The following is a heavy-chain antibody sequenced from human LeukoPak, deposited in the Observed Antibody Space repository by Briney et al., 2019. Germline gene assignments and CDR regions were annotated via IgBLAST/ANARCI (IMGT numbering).Heavy chain of an antibody. D-gene: IGHD3-9*01. CDR3: ARGGYDISTVEGLGY. J-gene: IGHJ4*02. V-gene: IGHV3-30-3*01. Sequence: AGGSLRLSCAASGFTFSSYAMHWVRQAPGKGLEWVAVISYDGSNKYYADSVKGRFTISRDNSKNTLYLQMNSLRAEDTAVYYCARGGYDISTVEGLGYWGQGTLVTVSS. CDR2: ISYDGSNK. CDR1: GFTFSSYA.